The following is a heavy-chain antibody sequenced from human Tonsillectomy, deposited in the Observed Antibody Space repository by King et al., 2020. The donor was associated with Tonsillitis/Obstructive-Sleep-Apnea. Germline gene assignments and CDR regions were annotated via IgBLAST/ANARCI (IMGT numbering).Heavy chain of an antibody. CDR3: ARNTITMVQGVIIQGYYYYYYMTS. V-gene: IGHV4-34*01. CDR1: GGSFSGYY. Sequence: VQLQQWGAGLLKPSETLSLTCAVYGGSFSGYYWSWIRQPPGKGLEWIGEINHSGSTNYNPSLKSRVTISVDTSKNLFSLKLSSVTAADTAVYYCARNTITMVQGVIIQGYYYYYYMTSGAKGPRSPSP. J-gene: IGHJ6*03. D-gene: IGHD3-10*01. CDR2: INHSGST.